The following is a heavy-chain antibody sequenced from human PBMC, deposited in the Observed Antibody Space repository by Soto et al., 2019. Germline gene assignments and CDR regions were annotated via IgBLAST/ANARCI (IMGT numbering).Heavy chain of an antibody. CDR1: GVTRDYQS. J-gene: IGHJ6*02. Sequence: AAGVTRDYQSMHLDRQAKVKGLEWVSGISWNSGSIGYADSVKGRFTISRDNSKNTLYLQMSSLRAEDTAVYYCVKDGSSGWPYYYGMDVWGQGTTVPVSS. CDR2: ISWNSGSI. V-gene: IGHV3-9*01. D-gene: IGHD6-19*01. CDR3: VKDGSSGWPYYYGMDV.